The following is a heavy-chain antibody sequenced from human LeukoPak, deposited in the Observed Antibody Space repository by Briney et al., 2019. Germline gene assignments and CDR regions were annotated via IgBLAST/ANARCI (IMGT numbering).Heavy chain of an antibody. CDR3: ARDIVVVPAAMGYGLNYYYGMDV. CDR1: GYTFTSYG. J-gene: IGHJ6*02. V-gene: IGHV1-18*01. Sequence: GASVNVSCKASGYTFTSYGISWVRQAPGQGLEWMGWISAYNGNTNYAQKLQGRVTMTTDTSTSTAYMELRSLRSDDTAVYYCARDIVVVPAAMGYGLNYYYGMDVWGQGTTVTVSS. D-gene: IGHD2-2*01. CDR2: ISAYNGNT.